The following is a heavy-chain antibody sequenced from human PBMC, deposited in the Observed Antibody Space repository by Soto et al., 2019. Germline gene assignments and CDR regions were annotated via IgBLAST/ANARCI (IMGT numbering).Heavy chain of an antibody. CDR2: ISGSGGST. CDR3: AKEEDPTEFLEWYTFDY. D-gene: IGHD3-3*01. CDR1: GFPFSSYA. Sequence: PGGSLRLSCAASGFPFSSYAMSWVRQAPGKGLEWVSAISGSGGSTYYADSVKGRFTISRDNSKNTLYLQMNSLRAEDTAVYYCAKEEDPTEFLEWYTFDYWGQGTLVTVSS. J-gene: IGHJ4*02. V-gene: IGHV3-23*01.